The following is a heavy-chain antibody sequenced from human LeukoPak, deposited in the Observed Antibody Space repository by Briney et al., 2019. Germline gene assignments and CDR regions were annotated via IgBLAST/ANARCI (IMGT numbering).Heavy chain of an antibody. D-gene: IGHD3-9*01. Sequence: ASVKVSCKVSGYTLTELAMHWERQSPGKGLDWMGGFDPESGETVYAKQFQGRVSMTEDTSTETAYLELNSLTSEDTAVYYCARDLLRYFDWLGMAGYWGQGTLVTVSS. CDR2: FDPESGET. J-gene: IGHJ4*02. CDR1: GYTLTELA. V-gene: IGHV1-24*01. CDR3: ARDLLRYFDWLGMAGY.